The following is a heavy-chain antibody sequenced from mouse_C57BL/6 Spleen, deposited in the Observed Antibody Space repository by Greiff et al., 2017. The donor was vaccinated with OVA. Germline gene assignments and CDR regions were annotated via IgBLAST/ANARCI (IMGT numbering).Heavy chain of an antibody. J-gene: IGHJ1*03. CDR1: GYSITSGYD. Sequence: DVKLQESGPGMVKPSQSLSLTCTVTGYSITSGYDWHWIRHFPGNKLEWMGYISYSGSTNYNPSLKSRISITHDTSKNHFFLKLNSVTTEDTATYYCARSTTVVDWYFDVWGTGTTVTVSS. CDR3: ARSTTVVDWYFDV. D-gene: IGHD1-1*01. V-gene: IGHV3-1*01. CDR2: ISYSGST.